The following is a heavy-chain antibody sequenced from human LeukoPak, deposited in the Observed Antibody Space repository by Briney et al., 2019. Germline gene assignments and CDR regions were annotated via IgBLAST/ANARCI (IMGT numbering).Heavy chain of an antibody. CDR3: ARGLRFLEWSYPSGYYYYMDV. D-gene: IGHD3-3*01. CDR2: INHSGST. CDR1: GGSFSGYY. J-gene: IGHJ6*03. V-gene: IGHV4-34*01. Sequence: SETLSLTCAVYGGSFSGYYWSWIRQPPGKGLEWIGEINHSGSTNYNPSLKSRVTISVDTSKNQFSLKLSSVTAADTAVYYCARGLRFLEWSYPSGYYYYMDVWGKGNTVTVSS.